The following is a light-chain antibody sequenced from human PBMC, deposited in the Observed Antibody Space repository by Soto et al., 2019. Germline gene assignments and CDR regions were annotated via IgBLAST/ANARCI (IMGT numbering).Light chain of an antibody. J-gene: IGKJ5*01. CDR1: QSISSY. CDR3: QQSFSTPT. CDR2: SAS. Sequence: DIQMTQSPSSLSASVGDRVTITCRASQSISSYLNWYQQRPGKAPNLLIYSASNLQSGVPSRFSGSGSGTDFTLTISSLQPEDFATYYCQQSFSTPTFGQGTRLEIK. V-gene: IGKV1-39*01.